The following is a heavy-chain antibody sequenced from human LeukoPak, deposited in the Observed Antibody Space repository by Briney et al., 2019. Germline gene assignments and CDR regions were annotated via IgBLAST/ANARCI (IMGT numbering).Heavy chain of an antibody. D-gene: IGHD6-13*01. CDR1: GYTFTSYD. CDR2: MNPNSGNT. J-gene: IGHJ4*02. V-gene: IGHV1-8*03. CDR3: ARDHRRFSIAAAGGFDF. Sequence: ASVKVSCKASGYTFTSYDINWVRQATGRGLEWMGWMNPNSGNTGYAQKFQGRVTITRNTSISTAYMELRSLRSDDTAVYYCARDHRRFSIAAAGGFDFWGQGTLLTVSS.